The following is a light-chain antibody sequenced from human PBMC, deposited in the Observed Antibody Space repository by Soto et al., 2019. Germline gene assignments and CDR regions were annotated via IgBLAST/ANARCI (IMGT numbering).Light chain of an antibody. CDR2: DSS. V-gene: IGKV3-11*01. CDR1: QRVSSY. Sequence: EVVLTQSPATLSLSPGERATLSCRASQRVSSYLAWYQQKPGQAPRLLIYDSSDRATGIPARFSGSGSGTDFTLTISSLEPEDSAVYYCQQRSNWPLTFGGGTKVEI. CDR3: QQRSNWPLT. J-gene: IGKJ4*01.